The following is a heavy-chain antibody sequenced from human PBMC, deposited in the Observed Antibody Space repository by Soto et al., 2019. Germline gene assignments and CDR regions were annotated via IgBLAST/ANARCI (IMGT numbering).Heavy chain of an antibody. Sequence: GGSLRLSCAASGFTFSIFGMHWVRQAPGKGLEWAAIIWYDGSNAYYADSVRGRFTISRDNSKNTVYLQMNSLRAEDTAVYYCARDKGSSTVVSGISQEGYFDSWGQGTLVTVSS. CDR2: IWYDGSNA. CDR3: ARDKGSSTVVSGISQEGYFDS. V-gene: IGHV3-33*01. D-gene: IGHD6-19*01. J-gene: IGHJ4*02. CDR1: GFTFSIFG.